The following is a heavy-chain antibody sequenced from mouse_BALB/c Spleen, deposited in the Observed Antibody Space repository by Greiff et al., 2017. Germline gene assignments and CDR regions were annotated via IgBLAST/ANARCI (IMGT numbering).Heavy chain of an antibody. D-gene: IGHD1-1*01. CDR1: GYTFTDYY. CDR2: INPNNGDT. V-gene: IGHV1-26*01. J-gene: IGHJ1*01. CDR3: ARGETTVVEEGYWYFDV. Sequence: EVQLQQSGPELVKPGASVKMSCKASGYTFTDYYMKWVKQSHGKSLEWIGDINPNNGDTFYNQKFKGKATLTVDKSSSTAYMQLNSLTSEDSAVYYCARGETTVVEEGYWYFDVWGAGTTVTVSS.